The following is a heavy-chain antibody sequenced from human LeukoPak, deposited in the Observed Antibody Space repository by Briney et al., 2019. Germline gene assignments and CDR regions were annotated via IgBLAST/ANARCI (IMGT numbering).Heavy chain of an antibody. J-gene: IGHJ4*02. CDR3: ARDPGGYYFDY. CDR1: GFTFSSYA. V-gene: IGHV3-23*01. CDR2: ISGSGGST. Sequence: GGSLRLSCAASGFTFSSYAMSWVRQAPGKGLEWVSAISGSGGSTYYADSVKGRFTISRDNAKNSLYLQMNSLRAEDTAVYYCARDPGGYYFDYWGQGTLVTVSS. D-gene: IGHD3-16*01.